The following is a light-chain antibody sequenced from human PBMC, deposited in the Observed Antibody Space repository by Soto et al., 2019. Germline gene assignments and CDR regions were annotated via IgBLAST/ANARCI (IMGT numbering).Light chain of an antibody. CDR3: RTCDSSLSGHVV. CDR1: SSNIENNY. V-gene: IGLV1-51*01. Sequence: QSVLTQPPSVSAAPGQKVTISCSGSSSNIENNYVSWYQQLPGTAPKLLIYDSNKRPSGIPDRFSGSKSGTSATLDITGLQTGDEADYYCRTCDSSLSGHVVFGGGTKLTVL. CDR2: DSN. J-gene: IGLJ2*01.